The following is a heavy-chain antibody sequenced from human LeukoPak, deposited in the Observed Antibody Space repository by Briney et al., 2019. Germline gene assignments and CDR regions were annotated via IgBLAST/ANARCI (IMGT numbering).Heavy chain of an antibody. CDR3: ARDLIAARPGWFDP. CDR2: ISAYNGNT. Sequence: GASVKVSCKASGYTFTTYGINWVRQAPGQGLEWMGWISAYNGNTNYAQNLQGRVTLTTDTSASTAYMELRSLRSDDTAVYYRARDLIAARPGWFDPWGQGTLVIVSS. J-gene: IGHJ5*02. V-gene: IGHV1-18*01. D-gene: IGHD6-6*01. CDR1: GYTFTTYG.